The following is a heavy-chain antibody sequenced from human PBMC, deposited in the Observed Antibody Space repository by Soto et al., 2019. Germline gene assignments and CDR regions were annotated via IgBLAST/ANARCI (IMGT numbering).Heavy chain of an antibody. Sequence: ETLSLTCAVYGGSFSGYYWSWIRQPPGKGLEWIGEINHSGSTNYNPSLKSRVTISVDTSKNQFSLKLSSVTAADTAVYYCARGRQRTIVVVVAATPYFDYWGQGTLVTVSS. CDR3: ARGRQRTIVVVVAATPYFDY. D-gene: IGHD2-15*01. J-gene: IGHJ4*02. V-gene: IGHV4-34*01. CDR1: GGSFSGYY. CDR2: INHSGST.